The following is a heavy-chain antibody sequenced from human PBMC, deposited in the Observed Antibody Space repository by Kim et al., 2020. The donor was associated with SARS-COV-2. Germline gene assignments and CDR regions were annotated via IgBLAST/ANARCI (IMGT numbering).Heavy chain of an antibody. V-gene: IGHV1-69*13. CDR3: ARGEYIVVVPAALRTSSLDV. J-gene: IGHJ6*02. D-gene: IGHD2-2*01. CDR1: GGTFSSYA. Sequence: SVKVSCKASGGTFSSYAISWVRQAPGQGLEWMGGIIPIFGTANYAQKFQGRVTITADESTSTAYMELSSLRSEDTAVYYCARGEYIVVVPAALRTSSLDVWGQGTTVTVSS. CDR2: IIPIFGTA.